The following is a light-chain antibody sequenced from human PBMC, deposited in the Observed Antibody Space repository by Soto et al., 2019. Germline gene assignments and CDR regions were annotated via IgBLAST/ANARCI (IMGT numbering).Light chain of an antibody. CDR1: QSLVHSDGIAY. J-gene: IGKJ5*01. CDR2: KVY. V-gene: IGKV2-30*02. Sequence: QSLVHSDGIAYFSWFQQRPGRSKRRLIYKVYNRDSGVKARFSASGSGTDFTLTINNMQPEDFATYYCQKSHTFHITFGHGQRLEIK. CDR3: QKSHTFHIT.